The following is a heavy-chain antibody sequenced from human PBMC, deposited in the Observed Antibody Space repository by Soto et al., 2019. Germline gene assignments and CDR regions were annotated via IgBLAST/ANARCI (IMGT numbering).Heavy chain of an antibody. J-gene: IGHJ4*02. Sequence: ASVKVSCKASGYTFTSYGISWVRQAPGQGLEWMGWISAYNGNTNYAQKLQGRVTMTTDTSTSTAYMELRSLRSDDTAVYYCARDCPRPVGYCSSTSCYNPSCFDYWGQGTLVTVSS. CDR1: GYTFTSYG. CDR3: ARDCPRPVGYCSSTSCYNPSCFDY. V-gene: IGHV1-18*01. CDR2: ISAYNGNT. D-gene: IGHD2-2*02.